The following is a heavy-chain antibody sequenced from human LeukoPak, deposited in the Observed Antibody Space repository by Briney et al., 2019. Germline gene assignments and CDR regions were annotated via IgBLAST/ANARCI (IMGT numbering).Heavy chain of an antibody. V-gene: IGHV3-30*02. CDR2: IRYDGSNK. CDR3: VKTCYYDSRTPLRAFDI. J-gene: IGHJ3*02. Sequence: PGGSLRLSCAASGFTFSSYGMHWVRQAPGKGLEWVAFIRYDGSNKYYADSVKGRFTISRDNSKNTLYLQMNSLRAEDTAVYYCVKTCYYDSRTPLRAFDIWGQGTMVTVSS. CDR1: GFTFSSYG. D-gene: IGHD3-22*01.